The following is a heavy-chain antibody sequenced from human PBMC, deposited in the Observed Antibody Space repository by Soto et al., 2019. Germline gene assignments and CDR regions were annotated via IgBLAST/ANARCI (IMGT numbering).Heavy chain of an antibody. V-gene: IGHV3-30-3*01. CDR3: AKDKPFQPGDRGAALAC. CDR1: GFTFSSFT. CDR2: ISNAGSKT. Sequence: GGSLRLSCAASGFTFSSFTMQWVRQAPGRGLEWVAVISNAGSKTHFADSVRGRFTISRDNSKNTLHLQMDSLRAEDTAVYYCAKDKPFQPGDRGAALACWGQGTLVTVSS. J-gene: IGHJ4*02. D-gene: IGHD7-27*01.